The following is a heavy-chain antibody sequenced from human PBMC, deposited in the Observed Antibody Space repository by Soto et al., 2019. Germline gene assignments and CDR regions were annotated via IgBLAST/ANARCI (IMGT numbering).Heavy chain of an antibody. Sequence: EVQLVESGGGLVKPGGSLRLSCAASGFTFSNYSMNWVRQAPGKGLDWVSSISSSSNYMYYADSVKGRFTISRDNAKNSLFLQMNSLRAEDTAVYYCARDCSSTRCYGGHFDYWGQGTLVTVSS. CDR3: ARDCSSTRCYGGHFDY. CDR2: ISSSSNYM. V-gene: IGHV3-21*01. CDR1: GFTFSNYS. J-gene: IGHJ4*02. D-gene: IGHD2-2*01.